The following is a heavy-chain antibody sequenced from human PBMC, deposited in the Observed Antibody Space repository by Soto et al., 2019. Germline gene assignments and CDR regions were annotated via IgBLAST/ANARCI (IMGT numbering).Heavy chain of an antibody. D-gene: IGHD3-16*01. J-gene: IGHJ5*02. CDR1: GFTFSSYA. CDR3: ARERDVWGSSGRKNWFDP. V-gene: IGHV3-30-3*01. Sequence: QVQLVESGGGVVQPGRSLRLSCAASGFTFSSYAMHWVRQAPGKRLEWVAVISYDGSNKYYADSVKGRFTISRDNSKNTLYLQMNSLRAEDTAVYYCARERDVWGSSGRKNWFDPWGQGTLVTVSS. CDR2: ISYDGSNK.